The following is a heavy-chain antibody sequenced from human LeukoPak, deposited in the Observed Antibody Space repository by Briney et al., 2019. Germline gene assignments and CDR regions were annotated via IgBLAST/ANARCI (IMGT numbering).Heavy chain of an antibody. Sequence: GGSLRLSCAASGFTFSSYTMAWVRQAPGKGLECVSSLSFGGGTIYYADSVKGRFTISKDTSKNTLYLQMNSLRAEDTAIYYCAKEVVPGTSRSFDYWGQGTLVTVSS. J-gene: IGHJ4*02. CDR1: GFTFSSYT. CDR2: LSFGGGTI. D-gene: IGHD2-2*01. V-gene: IGHV3-23*01. CDR3: AKEVVPGTSRSFDY.